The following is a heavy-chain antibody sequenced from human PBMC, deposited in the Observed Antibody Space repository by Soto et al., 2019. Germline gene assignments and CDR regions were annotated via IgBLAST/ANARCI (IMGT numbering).Heavy chain of an antibody. D-gene: IGHD1-20*01. CDR1: GFTLRNYA. CDR3: AKAKNDYNWDNRPPFDY. V-gene: IGHV3-23*01. J-gene: IGHJ4*02. Sequence: PGGSLRLSCEASGFTLRNYAMTWVRQAPGKGLEWVSLISANDVGTYYAESVKTRFTISTDQSRNTVYLQMDSLRADDTAIYYCAKAKNDYNWDNRPPFDYWGQGTLVTVS. CDR2: ISANDVGT.